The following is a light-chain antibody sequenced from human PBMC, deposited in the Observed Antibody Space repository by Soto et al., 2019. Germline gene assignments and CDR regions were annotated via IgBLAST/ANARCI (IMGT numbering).Light chain of an antibody. Sequence: QSVLTQPASVSGSPGQSITISCTGTSSDVGGYNYVSWYQHHPGKAPKLMIYDVSNRPSGVSNRLSGSKSGNTASLTISGLQAEVEADYYCSSYTSSSTLVFGTGTKVTVL. J-gene: IGLJ1*01. CDR1: SSDVGGYNY. CDR2: DVS. V-gene: IGLV2-14*03. CDR3: SSYTSSSTLV.